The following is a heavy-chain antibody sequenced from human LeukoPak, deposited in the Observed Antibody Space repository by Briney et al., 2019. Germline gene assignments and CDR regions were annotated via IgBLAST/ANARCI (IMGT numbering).Heavy chain of an antibody. CDR3: ARQHCSGGDCYFFD. CDR1: GFTFSSYG. J-gene: IGHJ4*02. D-gene: IGHD2-15*01. CDR2: IWYDGNDK. Sequence: GGSLRLSCAASGFTFSSYGMHWVRQAPGKGLEWVALIWYDGNDKYYADSVKGRFTISRDNSKNTLYLQLNSLRAEDTAVYYCARQHCSGGDCYFFDWGQGTLVTVSS. V-gene: IGHV3-33*01.